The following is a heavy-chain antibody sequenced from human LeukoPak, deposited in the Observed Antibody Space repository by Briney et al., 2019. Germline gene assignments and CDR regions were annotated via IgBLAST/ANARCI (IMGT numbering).Heavy chain of an antibody. CDR2: IYTSGNT. CDR3: ARDVGYHFDY. Sequence: PSETLSLTCTVSGGSISSGSYDWSWIRQPAGKGLEWIGRIYTSGNTNYNPSLKSRVTISVDTSKNQFSLKLSSVTAADTAVYYCARDVGYHFDYWGQGTLVTVSS. V-gene: IGHV4-61*02. J-gene: IGHJ4*02. CDR1: GGSISSGSYD. D-gene: IGHD6-13*01.